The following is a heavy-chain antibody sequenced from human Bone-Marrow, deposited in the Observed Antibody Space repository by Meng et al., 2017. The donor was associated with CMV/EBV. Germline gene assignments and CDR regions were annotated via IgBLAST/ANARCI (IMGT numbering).Heavy chain of an antibody. D-gene: IGHD1-26*01. J-gene: IGHJ4*02. CDR3: ARGGGYYIH. Sequence: GESLKIACAASGFTFSSYWKSWVRHAPGKGLEWVANIKQDGSEKFYVDSGKGRFTISRDNADNSLYLQMNSLRAEDTAVYYCARGGGYYIHWGEGTLVTVSS. V-gene: IGHV3-7*01. CDR1: GFTFSSYW. CDR2: IKQDGSEK.